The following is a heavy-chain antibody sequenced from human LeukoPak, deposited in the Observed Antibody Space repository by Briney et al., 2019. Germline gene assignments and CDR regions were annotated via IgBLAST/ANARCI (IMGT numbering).Heavy chain of an antibody. Sequence: GGSLRLSCAASGFTFSSYWMSWVRQAPGKGLEWVANIKQDGSEKYYADSVKGRFTISRDNAKDSLYLQMNRLRAEDTAVYYCARDRKYCSSTSCSPRDYYYYMDVWGKGTTVTVSS. CDR3: ARDRKYCSSTSCSPRDYYYYMDV. J-gene: IGHJ6*03. CDR1: GFTFSSYW. V-gene: IGHV3-7*01. CDR2: IKQDGSEK. D-gene: IGHD2-2*01.